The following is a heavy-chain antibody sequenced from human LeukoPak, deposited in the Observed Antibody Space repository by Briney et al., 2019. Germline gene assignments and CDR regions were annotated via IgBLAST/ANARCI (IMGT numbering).Heavy chain of an antibody. CDR1: GGSISSYY. J-gene: IGHJ6*03. Sequence: KPSETLSLTCTVSGGSISSYYWSWIWQPPGKGLEWIGYIYYSGSTNYNPSLKSRVTISVDTSKNQFSLKLSSVTAADTAVYYCARVAAAGTFYYYYYMDVWGKGTTVTVSS. CDR2: IYYSGST. CDR3: ARVAAAGTFYYYYYMDV. V-gene: IGHV4-59*01. D-gene: IGHD6-13*01.